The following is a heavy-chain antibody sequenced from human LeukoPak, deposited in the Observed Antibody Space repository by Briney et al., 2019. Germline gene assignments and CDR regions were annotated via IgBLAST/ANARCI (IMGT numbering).Heavy chain of an antibody. V-gene: IGHV4-39*07. J-gene: IGHJ4*02. D-gene: IGHD6-13*01. CDR2: INHSGST. CDR1: GGSISSGSYY. CDR3: VRPGSSSSFDY. Sequence: SETLSLTCTVSGGSISSGSYYWSWIRQPPGKGLEWIGEINHSGSTNYNPSLKSRVTISVDTSKNQFSLKVNSVTAADTAVYYCVRPGSSSSFDYWGQGTLVTVSS.